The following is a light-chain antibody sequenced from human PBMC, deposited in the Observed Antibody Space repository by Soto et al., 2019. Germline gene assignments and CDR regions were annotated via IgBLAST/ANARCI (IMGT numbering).Light chain of an antibody. CDR3: QQYNNWPFS. V-gene: IGKV3-15*01. CDR2: DVS. Sequence: EIVMTQSPGPLSVSPGERATLSCTAGQGVTTNFAWYQQKSGQSPRLLIYDVSIRATGVPARFSGTGSETDFTLTISGLQSEDAAVYFCQQYNNWPFSLGQGTRLEI. CDR1: QGVTTN. J-gene: IGKJ5*01.